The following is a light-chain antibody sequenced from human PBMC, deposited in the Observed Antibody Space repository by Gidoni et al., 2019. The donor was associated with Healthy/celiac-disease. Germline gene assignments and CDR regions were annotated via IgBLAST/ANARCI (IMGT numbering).Light chain of an antibody. V-gene: IGKV1-39*01. J-gene: IGKJ5*01. Sequence: DIQMTQSPSSLSASVGDRVTITCRASQSISSYLNCYQQTPGKAPKRLIYAAASLQSGVPSRFSGSGSGTDFTLTISSLQPEDFATYYCQQSYSTPITFGQGTRLEI. CDR1: QSISSY. CDR3: QQSYSTPIT. CDR2: AAA.